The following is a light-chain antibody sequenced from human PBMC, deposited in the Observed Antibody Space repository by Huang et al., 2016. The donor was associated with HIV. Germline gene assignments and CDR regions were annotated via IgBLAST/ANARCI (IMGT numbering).Light chain of an antibody. CDR1: QSVSSY. V-gene: IGKV3-11*01. CDR2: DAS. J-gene: IGKJ1*01. CDR3: QQRSNWPGT. Sequence: DIVLTQSPATLSLSPGERATLSCRASQSVSSYLAWYQQKPGQAPRLRIYDASNRATGIPARFSGSGYGTDFTLTINSLEPEDFVVYYCQQRSNWPGTFGQGTKVEIK.